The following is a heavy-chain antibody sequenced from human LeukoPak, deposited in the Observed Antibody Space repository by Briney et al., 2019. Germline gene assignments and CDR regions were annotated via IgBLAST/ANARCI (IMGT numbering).Heavy chain of an antibody. CDR2: ISGSGGST. V-gene: IGHV3-23*01. CDR3: AKPYYYDSSGYYYYYYMDV. CDR1: GFTFSSYA. D-gene: IGHD3-22*01. J-gene: IGHJ6*03. Sequence: GGSLRLFCAASGFTFSSYAMSWVRQAPGKGLEWVSAISGSGGSTYYADSVKGRFTISRDNSKNTLYLQMNSLRAEDTAVYYCAKPYYYDSSGYYYYYYMDVWGKGTTVTVSS.